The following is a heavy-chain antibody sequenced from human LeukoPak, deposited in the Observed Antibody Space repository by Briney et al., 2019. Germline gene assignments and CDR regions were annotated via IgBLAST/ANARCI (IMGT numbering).Heavy chain of an antibody. J-gene: IGHJ6*02. D-gene: IGHD6-19*01. V-gene: IGHV3-30*18. Sequence: GGSLRLSCEASGFTFSSYGMHWVRQAPGKGLEWVAVISYDGSNKYYADSVKGRFTISRDNSKNTLYLQMNSLRAEDTAVYYCAKQEYSSGWYYYYCGMDVWGQGTTVTVSS. CDR1: GFTFSSYG. CDR2: ISYDGSNK. CDR3: AKQEYSSGWYYYYCGMDV.